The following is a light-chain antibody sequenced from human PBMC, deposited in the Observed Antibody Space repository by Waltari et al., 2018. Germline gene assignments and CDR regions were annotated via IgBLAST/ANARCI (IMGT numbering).Light chain of an antibody. Sequence: DIQMTQSPSSLSASVGERVTITCRASENVNNYLNWYQQKPGEAPKLLIFRASTLQSGVPSRFSGSGSGTDYTFTISSLQSEDIATYFCQHNYGSPRTFGQGTKVEIK. CDR2: RAS. J-gene: IGKJ1*01. CDR3: QHNYGSPRT. V-gene: IGKV1-39*01. CDR1: ENVNNY.